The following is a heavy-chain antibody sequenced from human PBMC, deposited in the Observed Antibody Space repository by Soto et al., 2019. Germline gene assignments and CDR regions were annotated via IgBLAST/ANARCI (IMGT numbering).Heavy chain of an antibody. CDR1: GGSINTGDYY. CDR3: AREGGDNWFDP. Sequence: SETLSLTCTVSGGSINTGDYYWSWIRQPPGKGLEWIGYIYYSGSTYYNPSLKSRVTMSIDTSKNHFSLKLNSVTAADTAVYYCAREGGDNWFDPWGQGTLVTVSS. J-gene: IGHJ5*02. D-gene: IGHD3-16*01. V-gene: IGHV4-30-4*01. CDR2: IYYSGST.